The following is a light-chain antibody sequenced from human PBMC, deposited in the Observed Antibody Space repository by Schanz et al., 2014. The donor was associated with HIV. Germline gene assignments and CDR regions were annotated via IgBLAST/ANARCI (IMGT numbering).Light chain of an antibody. Sequence: IQMTQSPSSLSASVGDRVTITCRASQDIRDDLGWYQQKPGRAPKRLIYGASSLQRGVPSRFSASGSETDFTLTISSLQPDDYATYYCLQYHAYPWTFGQGTNVDVK. V-gene: IGKV1-17*01. CDR1: QDIRDD. CDR2: GAS. CDR3: LQYHAYPWT. J-gene: IGKJ1*01.